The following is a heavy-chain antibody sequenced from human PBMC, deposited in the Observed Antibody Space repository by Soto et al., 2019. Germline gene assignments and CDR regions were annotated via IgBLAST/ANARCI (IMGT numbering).Heavy chain of an antibody. J-gene: IGHJ6*02. CDR3: AREKYYSNYVYYYGMDV. CDR2: IYSGGST. D-gene: IGHD4-4*01. CDR1: GFTVSSNY. Sequence: PGGSLRLSCAASGFTVSSNYMSWVRQAPGKGLEWVSVIYSGGSTYYADSVKGRFTISRDNSKNTLYLQMNSLRAEDTAVYYCAREKYYSNYVYYYGMDVWGQGTTVTVSS. V-gene: IGHV3-53*01.